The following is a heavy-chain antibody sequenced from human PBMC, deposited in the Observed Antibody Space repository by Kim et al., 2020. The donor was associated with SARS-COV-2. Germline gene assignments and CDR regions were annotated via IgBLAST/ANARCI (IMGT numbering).Heavy chain of an antibody. CDR2: ISSSGSTI. CDR1: GFTFSDYY. J-gene: IGHJ4*02. V-gene: IGHV3-11*04. Sequence: GGSLRLSCAASGFTFSDYYMSWIRQAPGKGLEWVSYISSSGSTIYYADSVKGRFTISRDNAKNSLYLQMNSLRAEDTAVYYCARDLTRYSYGPPAGKWGQGTLVTVSS. CDR3: ARDLTRYSYGPPAGK. D-gene: IGHD5-18*01.